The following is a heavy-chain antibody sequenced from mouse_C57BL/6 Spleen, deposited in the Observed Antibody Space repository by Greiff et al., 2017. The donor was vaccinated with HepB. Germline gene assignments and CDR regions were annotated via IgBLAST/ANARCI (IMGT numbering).Heavy chain of an antibody. Sequence: VHVKQSGPELVKPGASVKIPCKASGYTFTDYNMDWVKQSHGKSLEWIGDINPNNGGTIYNQKFKGKATLTVDKSSSTAYMELRSLTSEDTAVYYCARSAAQAHYYAMDYWGQGTSVTVSS. V-gene: IGHV1-18*01. D-gene: IGHD3-2*02. J-gene: IGHJ4*01. CDR1: GYTFTDYN. CDR2: INPNNGGT. CDR3: ARSAAQAHYYAMDY.